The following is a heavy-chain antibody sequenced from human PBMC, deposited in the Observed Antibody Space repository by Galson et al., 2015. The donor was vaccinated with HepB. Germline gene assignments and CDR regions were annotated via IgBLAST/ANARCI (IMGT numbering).Heavy chain of an antibody. V-gene: IGHV1-69*08. J-gene: IGHJ4*02. CDR3: ASLHDGSGDYNYFHR. CDR2: IVPDTGAT. CDR1: GGIFSNYI. D-gene: IGHD3-22*01. Sequence: SVKVSCKASGGIFSNYILTWLRQASGQGLEWMGRIVPDTGATKYAERFQGRVTITVDKSTGTAYMELSSLTFADAAVYYCASLHDGSGDYNYFHRWGRGTLVTVSS.